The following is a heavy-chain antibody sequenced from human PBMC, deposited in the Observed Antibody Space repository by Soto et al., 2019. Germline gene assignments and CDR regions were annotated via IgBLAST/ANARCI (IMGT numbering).Heavy chain of an antibody. J-gene: IGHJ5*02. V-gene: IGHV3-21*01. D-gene: IGHD6-6*01. CDR2: ISSSSGYI. CDR3: ARGGSSSSAPDP. CDR1: GFTFSSYS. Sequence: GGPLRLSCAASGFTFSSYSMNWVRQAPGKGLEWVSSISSSSGYIYYADSVKGRFTISRDNAKNSLYLQMNSLRAEDTAVYYCARGGSSSSAPDPWGQGTLVTVSS.